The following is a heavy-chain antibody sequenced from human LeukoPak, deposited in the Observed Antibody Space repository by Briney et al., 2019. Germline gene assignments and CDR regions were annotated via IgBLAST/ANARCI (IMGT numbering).Heavy chain of an antibody. CDR3: ARDHERSVSYASVY. J-gene: IGHJ4*02. D-gene: IGHD2-2*01. Sequence: SEPLSHPCSVFGGSIRSNYWSWSRKPAGKGLEWIGRLYPCGGTPYNPSLESRVTLSVDKSKNQVSLWLTSVTAADTAVYYCARDHERSVSYASVYWGQGTLVTVSS. CDR2: LYPCGGT. V-gene: IGHV4-4*07. CDR1: GGSIRSNY.